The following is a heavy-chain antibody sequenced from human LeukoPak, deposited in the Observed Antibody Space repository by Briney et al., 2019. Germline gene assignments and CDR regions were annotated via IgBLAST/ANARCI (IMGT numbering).Heavy chain of an antibody. CDR3: ARYYDFWSGYYNYYSMDV. V-gene: IGHV3-48*04. CDR2: ISSSSSTI. J-gene: IGHJ6*03. Sequence: GGSLRLSCAASGFTFSSYAMSWVRQAPGKGLEWVSYISSSSSTIYYADSVKGRFTISRDNAKNSLYLQMNSLRAEDTAVYYCARYYDFWSGYYNYYSMDVWGKGTTVTVSS. CDR1: GFTFSSYA. D-gene: IGHD3-3*01.